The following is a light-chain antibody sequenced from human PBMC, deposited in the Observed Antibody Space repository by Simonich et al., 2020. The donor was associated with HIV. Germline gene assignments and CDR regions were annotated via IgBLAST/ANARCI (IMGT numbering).Light chain of an antibody. J-gene: IGKJ1*01. Sequence: EIVMTQSPATLSVSPGERATLSCRASQSVSSNLAWYQQEPGQAPRLLIYGASTRANGIPARFSGSGSGTDFTLTINRLEPEDFAVYYCQQYDRSPTWTFGQGTKVEIK. CDR3: QQYDRSPTWT. CDR2: GAS. V-gene: IGKV3-15*01. CDR1: QSVSSN.